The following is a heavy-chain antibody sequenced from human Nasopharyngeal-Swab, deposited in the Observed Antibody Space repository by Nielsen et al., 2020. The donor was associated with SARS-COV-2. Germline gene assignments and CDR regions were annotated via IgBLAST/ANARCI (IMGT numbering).Heavy chain of an antibody. CDR3: ARDGELLRFDY. V-gene: IGHV3-48*03. J-gene: IGHJ4*02. CDR1: GFTFSAYD. Sequence: GESLKISCAASGFTFSAYDMNWVRQAPGKGLEWVSYISSSGSTIYYADSVKGRFTISRDNAKNSLYLQMNSLRAEDTAVYYCARDGELLRFDYWGQGTLVTVSS. CDR2: ISSSGSTI. D-gene: IGHD1-26*01.